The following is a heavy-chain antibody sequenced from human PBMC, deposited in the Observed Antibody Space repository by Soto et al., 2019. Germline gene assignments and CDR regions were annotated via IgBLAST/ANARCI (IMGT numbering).Heavy chain of an antibody. V-gene: IGHV3-74*01. CDR3: ARDSSATY. Sequence: GSLRLSCAASGFTFSSYWMYWVRQVPGKGLVGVSRINSDGSSISYADSVKGRFTISRDNAKNTLYLQMNSLRAEDTAVYYCARDSSATYWGQGTLVTVSS. J-gene: IGHJ4*02. CDR2: INSDGSSI. CDR1: GFTFSSYW. D-gene: IGHD3-22*01.